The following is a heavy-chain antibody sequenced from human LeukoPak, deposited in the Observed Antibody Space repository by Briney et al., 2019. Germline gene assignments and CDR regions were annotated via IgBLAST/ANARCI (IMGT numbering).Heavy chain of an antibody. CDR2: IIPTFGTA. D-gene: IGHD3-22*01. CDR3: ARGRKEWLLLRSRHYWFDP. CDR1: GGTFSSYA. J-gene: IGHJ5*02. V-gene: IGHV1-69*06. Sequence: SVKVSCKASGGTFSSYAISWVRQAPGQGLEWMGGIIPTFGTANYAQKFQGRVTITADKSTSTAYMELSSLRSEDTAVYYCARGRKEWLLLRSRHYWFDPWGQGTLVTVSS.